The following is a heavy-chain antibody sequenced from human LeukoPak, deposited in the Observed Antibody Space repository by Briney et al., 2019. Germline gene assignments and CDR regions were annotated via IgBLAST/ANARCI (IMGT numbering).Heavy chain of an antibody. CDR2: ISWNSGSI. J-gene: IGHJ4*02. D-gene: IGHD5-12*01. CDR3: ARSYSGYDSYYFDY. V-gene: IGHV3-9*01. Sequence: GGSLRLSCAASGFTFDDYAMHWVRQAPGKGLEWVSGISWNSGSIGYADSVKGRFTISRDNAKNSLYLQMNSLRAEDTAVYYCARSYSGYDSYYFDYWGQGTLVTVSS. CDR1: GFTFDDYA.